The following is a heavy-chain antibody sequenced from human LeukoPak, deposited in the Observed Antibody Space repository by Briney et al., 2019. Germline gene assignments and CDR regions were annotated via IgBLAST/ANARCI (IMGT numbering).Heavy chain of an antibody. Sequence: GSLRLSCAASGFTVSSNYMSWVRQAPGKGLEWVSVIYSGGSTYYADSVKGRFTISRDNSKNTLYLQMNSLRAEDTAVYYCARDAPERRNAFDIWGQGTMVTVSS. CDR2: IYSGGST. D-gene: IGHD1-1*01. J-gene: IGHJ3*02. CDR1: GFTVSSNY. V-gene: IGHV3-53*01. CDR3: ARDAPERRNAFDI.